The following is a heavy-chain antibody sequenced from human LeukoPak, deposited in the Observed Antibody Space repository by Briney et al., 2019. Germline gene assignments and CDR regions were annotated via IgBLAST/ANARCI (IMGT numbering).Heavy chain of an antibody. V-gene: IGHV1-18*01. CDR2: NSAYNGNT. CDR3: ARDLYYYDSSGYCHFDY. Sequence: GASVKVSCKASGYTFTSYGISWVRQDPGQGLEWMGWNSAYNGNTNYAQKLQGRVTMTTDTSTSTAYMELRSLRSDDTAVYYCARDLYYYDSSGYCHFDYWGQGTLVTVSS. D-gene: IGHD3-22*01. J-gene: IGHJ4*02. CDR1: GYTFTSYG.